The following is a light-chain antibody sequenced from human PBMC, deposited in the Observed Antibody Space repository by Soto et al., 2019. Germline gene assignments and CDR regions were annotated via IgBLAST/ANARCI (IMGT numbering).Light chain of an antibody. CDR3: QQYYSYPRT. V-gene: IGKV3D-15*01. CDR1: QYINTR. CDR2: QTS. J-gene: IGKJ1*01. Sequence: EIVLTQSPATLSSFPGDRVTLSCRASQYINTRLAWYQHRPGQAPRLLIYQTSLRAAGIPARFSASGSGTDFTLTISCLQSEDFATYYCQQYYSYPRTFGQGTKVDIK.